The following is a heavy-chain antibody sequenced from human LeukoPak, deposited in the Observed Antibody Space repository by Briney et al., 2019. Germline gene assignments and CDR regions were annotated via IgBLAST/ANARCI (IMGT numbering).Heavy chain of an antibody. CDR1: GFTFGDYP. Sequence: GGSLRLSCTCSGFTFGDYPMTWVRQAPGKGLEWVALMRSKTYGRTTEYAASVKGRFTISRDDSKSIAYLQMNSLETDDTAVYYCASRSGLQWLPYFDYWGPGILVTVSS. J-gene: IGHJ4*02. CDR2: MRSKTYGRTT. CDR3: ASRSGLQWLPYFDY. V-gene: IGHV3-49*02. D-gene: IGHD6-19*01.